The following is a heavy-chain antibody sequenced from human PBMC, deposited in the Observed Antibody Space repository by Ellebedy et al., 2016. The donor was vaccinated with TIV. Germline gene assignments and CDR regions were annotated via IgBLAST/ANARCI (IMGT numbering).Heavy chain of an antibody. CDR3: AKDLGFAMDV. V-gene: IGHV3-30*02. CDR2: AHNDETYK. J-gene: IGHJ6*02. CDR1: GFIFNNYN. D-gene: IGHD7-27*01. Sequence: GESLKISCAASGFIFNNYNLHWVRQAPVKGLEWVAIAHNDETYKFYADSVKGRFTVSRDNSGNTAYLHMSSLRVEDTAVYYCAKDLGFAMDVWGQGTTVTVSS.